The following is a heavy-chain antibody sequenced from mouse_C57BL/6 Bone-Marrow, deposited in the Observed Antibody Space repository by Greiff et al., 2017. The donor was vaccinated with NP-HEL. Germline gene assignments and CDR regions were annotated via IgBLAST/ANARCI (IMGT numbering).Heavy chain of an antibody. CDR2: ISSGGSYT. CDR1: GFTFSSYG. CDR3: ARPKIYYYGSSTAWFAY. D-gene: IGHD1-1*01. Sequence: DVMLVESGGDLVKPGGSLKLSCAASGFTFSSYGMSWVRQTPDKRLEWVATISSGGSYTYYPDSVKGRFTISRDNAKNTLYLQMSSLKSEDTAMYYWARPKIYYYGSSTAWFAYWGQGTLVTVSA. V-gene: IGHV5-6*02. J-gene: IGHJ3*01.